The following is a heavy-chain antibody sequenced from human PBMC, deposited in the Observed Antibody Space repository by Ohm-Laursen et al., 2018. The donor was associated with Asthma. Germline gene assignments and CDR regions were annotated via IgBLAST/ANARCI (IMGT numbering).Heavy chain of an antibody. D-gene: IGHD3-10*01. CDR3: ARGDGAIFFDY. J-gene: IGHJ4*02. Sequence: SLRLSCAASGFTFSSYGMHWVRQAPGKGLEWVAVIWYDGSNKYYADSVKGRFTISRDNSKNTLYLQMNSLRAEDMAVYYCARGDGAIFFDYWGQGTLVTVSS. CDR2: IWYDGSNK. CDR1: GFTFSSYG. V-gene: IGHV3-33*01.